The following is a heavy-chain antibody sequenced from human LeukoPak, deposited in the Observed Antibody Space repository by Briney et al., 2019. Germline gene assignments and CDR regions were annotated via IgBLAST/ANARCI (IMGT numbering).Heavy chain of an antibody. V-gene: IGHV4-4*02. D-gene: IGHD1-26*01. CDR2: VHLSGAS. CDR1: AGSILTTKW. Sequence: PSQTLSPTCALAAGSILTTKWWSCVRLPPGKGLEWIGKVHLSGASNYNPSLKSRVNMSIDKSKNQLSLELTSVTAADTAIYYCTRESGAFSPFGFWGQGTLVIVSA. CDR3: TRESGAFSPFGF. J-gene: IGHJ4*02.